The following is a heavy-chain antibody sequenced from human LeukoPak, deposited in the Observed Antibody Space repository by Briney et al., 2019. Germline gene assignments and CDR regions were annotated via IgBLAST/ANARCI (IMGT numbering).Heavy chain of an antibody. V-gene: IGHV4-38-2*02. CDR1: GYSISSGYY. Sequence: PSETLSLTCTVSGYSISSGYYWGWIRQPPGKGLEWIGSIYHSGSTYYNPSLKSRVTISVDTSKNQFSLKLSSVTAADTAVYYCARVGDSSGWSRDAFDIWGQGTMVTVSS. D-gene: IGHD6-19*01. CDR3: ARVGDSSGWSRDAFDI. CDR2: IYHSGST. J-gene: IGHJ3*02.